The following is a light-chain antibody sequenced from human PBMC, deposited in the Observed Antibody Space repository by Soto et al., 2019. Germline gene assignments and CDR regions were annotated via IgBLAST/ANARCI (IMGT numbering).Light chain of an antibody. CDR2: RSS. CDR1: SSNIGSHS. V-gene: IGLV1-44*01. CDR3: ALWDDSLNGPV. J-gene: IGLJ3*02. Sequence: QSVLTQPPSASGTPGQRITISCSGSSSNIGSHSVNWYQQLPGTAPKLLIYRSSQRPSGVPDRFSGSKSGNSASLAISGLQSGDEADYYCALWDDSLNGPVFGGGTELTVL.